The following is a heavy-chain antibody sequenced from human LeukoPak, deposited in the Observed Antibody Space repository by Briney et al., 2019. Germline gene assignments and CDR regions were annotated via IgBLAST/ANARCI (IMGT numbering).Heavy chain of an antibody. J-gene: IGHJ4*02. Sequence: ASVKVSCKAPGYTFTSYGISWVRQAPGQGLEWMGWISAYNGNTNYAQKLQGRVTMTTDTSTSTAYMELRSLRSDDTAVYYCARGPLFVVVPAATDYWGQGTLVTVSS. CDR1: GYTFTSYG. D-gene: IGHD2-2*01. CDR2: ISAYNGNT. CDR3: ARGPLFVVVPAATDY. V-gene: IGHV1-18*04.